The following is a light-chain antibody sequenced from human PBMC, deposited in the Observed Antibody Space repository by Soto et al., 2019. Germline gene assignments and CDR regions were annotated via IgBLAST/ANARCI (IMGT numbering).Light chain of an antibody. CDR1: SSNIGGNS. J-gene: IGLJ1*01. V-gene: IGLV1-51*01. CDR2: DDN. Sequence: QSALTQPPSVSAAPGQKVTISCSGSSSNIGGNSVSWYQQLPGTAPKLLIYDDNKRPSGIPDRFSGSKSGTSATLGITGFQTGDDPDYYCRSWDSSLSAYVFGTGTKVTVL. CDR3: RSWDSSLSAYV.